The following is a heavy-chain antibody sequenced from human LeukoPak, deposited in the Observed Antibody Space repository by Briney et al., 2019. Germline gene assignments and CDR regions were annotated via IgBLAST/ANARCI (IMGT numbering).Heavy chain of an antibody. D-gene: IGHD1-26*01. CDR1: GFTFSRYA. Sequence: GGSLRLSCAASGFTFSRYAMSWVRPAPGKGLEWVSVISGSGGTIYYADSVKGRFTISRDNSKQTLYLQINSLRAEDTAVYYCAKDSGVTYYNFYYYMDVWGKGTTVTVSS. J-gene: IGHJ6*03. CDR3: AKDSGVTYYNFYYYMDV. V-gene: IGHV3-23*01. CDR2: ISGSGGTI.